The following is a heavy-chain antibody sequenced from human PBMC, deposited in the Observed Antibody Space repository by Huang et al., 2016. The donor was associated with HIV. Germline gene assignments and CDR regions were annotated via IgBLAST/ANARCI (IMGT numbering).Heavy chain of an antibody. V-gene: IGHV3-74*01. CDR3: ARDSQQWLVEDY. CDR1: GFNFSSFW. J-gene: IGHJ4*02. CDR2: INSEGRST. Sequence: EVQLVESGGGLVQPGGSLRLYCAASGFNFSSFWMHWVRQAQGKGLVVVSRINSEGRSTSYADSVKGRFTISRDNAKNTLYLQMNSLRAEDTAVYYCARDSQQWLVEDYWGQGTLVTVSS. D-gene: IGHD6-19*01.